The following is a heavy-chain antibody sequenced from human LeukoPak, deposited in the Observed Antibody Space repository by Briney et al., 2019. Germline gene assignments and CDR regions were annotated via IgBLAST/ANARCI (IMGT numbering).Heavy chain of an antibody. CDR1: GYTFTSYD. J-gene: IGHJ6*03. D-gene: IGHD3-10*01. Sequence: ASVKVSCKASGYTFTSYDINWVRQATGQGLEWMGWMNPNSGNTGYAQKFQGRVTMTRNTSISTAYMELSSLRSDDTAVYYCAREPRISMVRGDYYYMDVWGKGTTVTVSS. CDR2: MNPNSGNT. V-gene: IGHV1-8*01. CDR3: AREPRISMVRGDYYYMDV.